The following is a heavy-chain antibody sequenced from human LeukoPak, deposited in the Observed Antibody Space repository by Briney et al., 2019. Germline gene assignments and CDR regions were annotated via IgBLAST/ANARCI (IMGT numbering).Heavy chain of an antibody. CDR1: GFNFSSYA. J-gene: IGHJ4*02. CDR2: ISGSGGGT. V-gene: IGHV3-23*01. D-gene: IGHD6-19*01. Sequence: GGSLRLSCAASGFNFSSYAVSRVRQAPGKGLEWVSAISGSGGGTYSADAVKGRFTISRDNSEKMLYLQMNSLSTEDTAVYYCAKTTTGYSSGRYPGWPVDYWGQGTLVTVSS. CDR3: AKTTTGYSSGRYPGWPVDY.